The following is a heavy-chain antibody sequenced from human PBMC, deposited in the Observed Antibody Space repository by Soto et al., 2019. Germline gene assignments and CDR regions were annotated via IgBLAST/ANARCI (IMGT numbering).Heavy chain of an antibody. Sequence: GGSLRLSCAASGFTFCSYSMSLVRQAPGKGLEWVSAISASGGSTYYSGSVKGRFTISRDHSKNTLYLQMNSLRADDTAVYYCAKLDNYDFWSDSSHNWFDPWGQGTLVTVSS. CDR2: ISASGGST. J-gene: IGHJ5*02. CDR3: AKLDNYDFWSDSSHNWFDP. V-gene: IGHV3-23*01. D-gene: IGHD3-3*01. CDR1: GFTFCSYS.